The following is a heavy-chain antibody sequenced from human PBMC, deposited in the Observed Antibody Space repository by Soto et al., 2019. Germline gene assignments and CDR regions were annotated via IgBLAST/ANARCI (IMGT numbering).Heavy chain of an antibody. V-gene: IGHV3-23*01. D-gene: IGHD6-13*01. Sequence: PGGSLRLSCAASGFTFSSYAMSWVRQAPGKGLEWVSAISGSGGSTYYADSVKGRFTISRDNSKNTLYLQMNSLRAEDTAVYYCAKAPKRIAAAGTGGDYWGQGTLVTVSS. J-gene: IGHJ4*02. CDR2: ISGSGGST. CDR3: AKAPKRIAAAGTGGDY. CDR1: GFTFSSYA.